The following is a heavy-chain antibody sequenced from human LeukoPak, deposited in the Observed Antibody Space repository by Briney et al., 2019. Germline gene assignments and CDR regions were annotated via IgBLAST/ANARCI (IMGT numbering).Heavy chain of an antibody. CDR2: IYTSGST. CDR1: GGSISSYY. Sequence: PSETLSLTCTVSGGSISSYYWSWIRQPAGKGLEWIGRIYTSGSTNYNPSLKSRVTMSVDASKNQFSLKLSSVTAADTAVYYCARGPVLPYSSGYYFPWGQGTLVTVSS. D-gene: IGHD3-22*01. V-gene: IGHV4-4*07. CDR3: ARGPVLPYSSGYYFP. J-gene: IGHJ5*02.